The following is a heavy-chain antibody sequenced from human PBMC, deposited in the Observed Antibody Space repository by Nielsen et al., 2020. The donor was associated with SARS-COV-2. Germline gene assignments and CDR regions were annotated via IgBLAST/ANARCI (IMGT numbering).Heavy chain of an antibody. CDR1: GFTFSSYS. V-gene: IGHV3-23*01. CDR2: ISGSGGST. CDR3: AKATVVVPAASRYYFDY. Sequence: GESLKISCAASGFTFSSYSMNWVRQAPGKGLEWVSAISGSGGSTYYADSVKGRFTISRDNSKNTLYLQMNSLRAEDTAVYYCAKATVVVPAASRYYFDYWGQGTLVTVSS. J-gene: IGHJ4*02. D-gene: IGHD2-2*01.